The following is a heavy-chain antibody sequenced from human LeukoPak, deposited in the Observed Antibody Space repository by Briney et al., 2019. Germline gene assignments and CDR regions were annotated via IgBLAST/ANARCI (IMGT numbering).Heavy chain of an antibody. Sequence: NASETLSLTCTVSGGSISSYYWSWIRQPPGKGLEWIGYIYYSGSTNYNPSLKSRVTISVDTSKNQFSLKLSSVTAADTAVYYCARGGYSYGTTFDYWGQGTLVTVSS. CDR3: ARGGYSYGTTFDY. J-gene: IGHJ4*02. D-gene: IGHD5-18*01. V-gene: IGHV4-59*08. CDR1: GGSISSYY. CDR2: IYYSGST.